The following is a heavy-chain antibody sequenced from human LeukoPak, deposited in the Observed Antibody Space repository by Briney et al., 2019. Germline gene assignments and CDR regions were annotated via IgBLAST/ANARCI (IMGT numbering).Heavy chain of an antibody. V-gene: IGHV4-59*01. J-gene: IGHJ4*02. CDR3: ARGRERWFGELFLDY. Sequence: SETLSLTCTVAGGSISSYYWSWSRQPPGKGLEWIGYIYYSGSTNYNPSLKSRVTISVDTSKNQFSLKLSSVTAADTAVYYCARGRERWFGELFLDYWGQGTLVTVSS. D-gene: IGHD3-10*01. CDR2: IYYSGST. CDR1: GGSISSYY.